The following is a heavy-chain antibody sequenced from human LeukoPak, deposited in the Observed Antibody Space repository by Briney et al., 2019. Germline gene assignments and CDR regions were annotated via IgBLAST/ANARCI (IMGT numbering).Heavy chain of an antibody. J-gene: IGHJ6*02. CDR1: GFTFSNHW. Sequence: GGSLRLSCAASGFTFSNHWIHWVRHAPGKGLVWVSRIKTDGSVTNYADSVEGRFTISRDTAKNTVYLQMNSLRVEETAIYYCAIGISMDVWGQGTTVTVSS. V-gene: IGHV3-74*01. CDR3: AIGISMDV. CDR2: IKTDGSVT.